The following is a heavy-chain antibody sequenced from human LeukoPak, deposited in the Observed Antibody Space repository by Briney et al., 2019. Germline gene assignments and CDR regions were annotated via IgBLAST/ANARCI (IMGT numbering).Heavy chain of an antibody. J-gene: IGHJ3*02. V-gene: IGHV3-23*01. CDR3: ARDLGSFYNVKAFDI. CDR2: ISDSGGRT. D-gene: IGHD3-10*01. CDR1: GFTFSIYA. Sequence: GGSLSLSCAASGFTFSIYAMGWVRQAPGKGLEWVSTISDSGGRTYYADSVKGRFTISRDNSKKTLYLQMNNLRAEDTPVYYCARDLGSFYNVKAFDIWGQGTLVTVSS.